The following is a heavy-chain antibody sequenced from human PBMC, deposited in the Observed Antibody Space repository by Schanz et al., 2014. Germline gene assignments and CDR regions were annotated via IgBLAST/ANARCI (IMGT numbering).Heavy chain of an antibody. J-gene: IGHJ3*02. CDR1: GFTFSAYG. Sequence: QVQLVESGGGVVQPGRSLRLSCAASGFTFSAYGMHWVRQAPGKGLEWVADIWFDGNNKFYADSVKGRFTISRDNSKNTLYLQMSSLRAEDTALYYCAKDPHRDYGGKPQTFDIWGQGTMVTVSS. D-gene: IGHD4-17*01. V-gene: IGHV3-33*06. CDR2: IWFDGNNK. CDR3: AKDPHRDYGGKPQTFDI.